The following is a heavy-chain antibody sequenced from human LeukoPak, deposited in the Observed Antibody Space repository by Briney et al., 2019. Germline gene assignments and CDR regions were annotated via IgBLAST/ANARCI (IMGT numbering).Heavy chain of an antibody. D-gene: IGHD5-24*01. J-gene: IGHJ4*02. Sequence: GGSLRLSCVVSGFTFKTYSMNWVRQAPGKGLEWVSSISSGGTYVDYADSVKGRFTISRDNSKNTLYLQMNSLRAEDTAVYYCAKDPQRWLQPRYYFDYWGQGTLVTVSS. CDR2: ISSGGTYV. CDR1: GFTFKTYS. CDR3: AKDPQRWLQPRYYFDY. V-gene: IGHV3-21*04.